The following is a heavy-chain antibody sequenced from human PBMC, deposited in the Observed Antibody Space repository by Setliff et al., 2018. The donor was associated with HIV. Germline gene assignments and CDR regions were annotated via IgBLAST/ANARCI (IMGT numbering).Heavy chain of an antibody. D-gene: IGHD2-21*01. J-gene: IGHJ4*02. CDR1: GYTFTSYY. CDR2: INPSGGTT. V-gene: IGHV1-46*01. Sequence: ASVKVSCKASGYTFTSYYMHWVRQAPGQGLEWMGIINPSGGTTDYAQKFQGRVTMTWDTSTSTVYMELSSLRSEDTAVYYCARVPYDCAYCYFDYWGQGTLVTVSS. CDR3: ARVPYDCAYCYFDY.